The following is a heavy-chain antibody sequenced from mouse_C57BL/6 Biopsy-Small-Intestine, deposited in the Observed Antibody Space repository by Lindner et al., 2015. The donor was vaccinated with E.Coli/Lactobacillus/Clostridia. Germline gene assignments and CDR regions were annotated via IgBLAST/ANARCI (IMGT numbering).Heavy chain of an antibody. V-gene: IGHV1-42*01. CDR1: GYTFTDYN. CDR2: INPSTGST. Sequence: VQLQESGAELVKPGASVKISCKASGYTFTDYNMSWVKQSNGKSLEWIGEINPSTGSTTYNQKFKAKATLTVDKSSSTAYMQLKSLTSEDSAVYYCARREGDWYFDVWGTGTTVTVSS. CDR3: ARREGDWYFDV. J-gene: IGHJ1*03.